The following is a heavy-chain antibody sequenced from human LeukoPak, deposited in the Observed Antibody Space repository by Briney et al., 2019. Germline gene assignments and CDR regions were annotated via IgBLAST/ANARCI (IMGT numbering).Heavy chain of an antibody. CDR1: GYTFTSYG. CDR3: AREESVVATGITGDY. V-gene: IGHV1-18*01. J-gene: IGHJ4*02. D-gene: IGHD5-12*01. Sequence: ASVKVSCKASGYTFTSYGISWVRQAPGQGLEWMGWISAYNGNTNYAQKLQGRVTMTTDTSTSTAYMELRSLRSDDTAVYYCAREESVVATGITGDYWGQGTLVIVSS. CDR2: ISAYNGNT.